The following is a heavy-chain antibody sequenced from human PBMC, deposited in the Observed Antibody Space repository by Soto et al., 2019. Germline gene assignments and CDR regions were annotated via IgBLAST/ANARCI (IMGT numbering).Heavy chain of an antibody. J-gene: IGHJ4*02. CDR3: ARVGGVIVPFDY. CDR2: ISWNSGSI. D-gene: IGHD3-16*02. V-gene: IGHV3-9*01. Sequence: GGSLRLSCAASGFTFDDYAMHWVRQAPGKGLEWVSGISWNSGSIGYADSVKGRFTISRDNAKNSLYLQMNSLRAEDTALYYCARVGGVIVPFDYWGQGTLVTVSS. CDR1: GFTFDDYA.